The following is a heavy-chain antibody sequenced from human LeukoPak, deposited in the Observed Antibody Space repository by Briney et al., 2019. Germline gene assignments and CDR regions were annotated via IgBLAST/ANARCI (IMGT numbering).Heavy chain of an antibody. CDR3: AREASDGSGSYSSWFDP. D-gene: IGHD3-10*01. CDR1: GFTFSSYD. CDR2: ISCDGSNK. J-gene: IGHJ5*02. V-gene: IGHV3-30*04. Sequence: GGSLRLSCAASGFTFSSYDMHWLRQAPGKGLEGGAIISCDGSNKYYADSVKGRFTISRDNSKNTLYLQMNSLRAEDTAVYYCAREASDGSGSYSSWFDPWGQGTLVTVSS.